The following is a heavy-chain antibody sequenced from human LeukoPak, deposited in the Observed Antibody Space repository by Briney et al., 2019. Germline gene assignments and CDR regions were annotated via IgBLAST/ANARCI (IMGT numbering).Heavy chain of an antibody. D-gene: IGHD5-12*01. CDR2: IRSKANSYAT. J-gene: IGHJ4*02. CDR3: TRQNRYSGYV. CDR1: GFTFSGSA. Sequence: GGSLRLSCAASGFTFSGSAMNWVRQASGKGLEWVGRIRSKANSYATAYAASVKGRFTISRDDSKNTAYLQMNSLKTEDTAVYYCTRQNRYSGYVWGQGTLVTVSS. V-gene: IGHV3-73*01.